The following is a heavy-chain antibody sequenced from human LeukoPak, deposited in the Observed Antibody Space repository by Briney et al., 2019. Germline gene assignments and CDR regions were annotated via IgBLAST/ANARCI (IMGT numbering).Heavy chain of an antibody. CDR1: GFAFSSCG. Sequence: GGSLRLSCAASGFAFSSCGMHWVRQAPGKGLEWVAVISYNGGDKKYADSVKGRFTISRDTSKNTVYLEMNSLRAEDTAVYYCAKDVALRAAAYYFDYWGQGTLVTVSS. CDR3: AKDVALRAAAYYFDY. J-gene: IGHJ4*02. D-gene: IGHD2-21*01. CDR2: ISYNGGDK. V-gene: IGHV3-30*18.